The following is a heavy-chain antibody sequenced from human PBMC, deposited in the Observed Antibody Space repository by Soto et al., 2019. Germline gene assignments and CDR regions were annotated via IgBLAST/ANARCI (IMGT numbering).Heavy chain of an antibody. V-gene: IGHV1-69*13. Sequence: GASVKVSCKASGGTFSSYAISWVRQAPGQGLEWMGGIIPIFGTANYAQKFQGRVAITADESTSTAYMELSSLRSEDTAVYYCARDSDGYSYGRHDAFAIWGQGTMVTVSS. D-gene: IGHD5-18*01. CDR2: IIPIFGTA. J-gene: IGHJ3*02. CDR1: GGTFSSYA. CDR3: ARDSDGYSYGRHDAFAI.